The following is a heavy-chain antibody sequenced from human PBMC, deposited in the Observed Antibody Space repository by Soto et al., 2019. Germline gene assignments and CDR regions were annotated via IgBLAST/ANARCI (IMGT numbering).Heavy chain of an antibody. Sequence: QVQLVESGGGVVQPGRYLRLSCAASGFTFSSYAMHWVRQAPGKGLEWVAVISYDGSNKYYADSVKGRFTISRDNSKNALYLQMNSLRAEDTAVYYCARSDGYNFLDYWCQGTLVPVSS. V-gene: IGHV3-30-3*01. D-gene: IGHD5-12*01. J-gene: IGHJ4*02. CDR3: ARSDGYNFLDY. CDR2: ISYDGSNK. CDR1: GFTFSSYA.